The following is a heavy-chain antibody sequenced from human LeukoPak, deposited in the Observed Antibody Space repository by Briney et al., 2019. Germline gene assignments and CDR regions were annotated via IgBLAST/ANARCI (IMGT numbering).Heavy chain of an antibody. V-gene: IGHV3-53*01. J-gene: IGHJ3*02. CDR1: GFTVSNKY. D-gene: IGHD2-15*01. Sequence: PGGSLRLSCAASGFTVSNKYMSWARQAPGKGLEWVSIIYSGGSTYYADSVKGRFTISRDNSKNTLYLQMNSLRAEDTAVYYCASPQGYCNGGSCYRGAFDIWGQGTMVTVSS. CDR3: ASPQGYCNGGSCYRGAFDI. CDR2: IYSGGST.